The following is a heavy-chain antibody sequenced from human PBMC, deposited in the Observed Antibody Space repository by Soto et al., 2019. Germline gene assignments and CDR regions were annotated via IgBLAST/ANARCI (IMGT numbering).Heavy chain of an antibody. V-gene: IGHV2-5*02. CDR1: GFSLSTSGVG. Sequence: QITLKESGPTLVKPTQTLTLTCTFSGFSLSTSGVGVGWIRQPPEKPLEWLSLIYWDDDKRYSPSLKSRLTFTKDASKNQVVLTMTNMDPVDTATDYCAHSNPYSSSLPFDYCGQGTLVTVSS. CDR3: AHSNPYSSSLPFDY. D-gene: IGHD6-13*01. CDR2: IYWDDDK. J-gene: IGHJ4*02.